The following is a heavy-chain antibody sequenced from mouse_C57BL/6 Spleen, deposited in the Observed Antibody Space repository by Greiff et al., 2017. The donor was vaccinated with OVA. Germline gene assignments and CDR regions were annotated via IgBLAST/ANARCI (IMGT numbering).Heavy chain of an antibody. CDR2: INYDGSST. CDR3: ARMRDYDVFAY. CDR1: GFTFSDYY. Sequence: EVKVVESEGGLVQPGSSMKLSCTASGFTFSDYYMAWVRQVPEKGLEWVANINYDGSSTYYLDSLKSRFIISRDNAKNILYLQMSSLKSEDTATYYCARMRDYDVFAYWGQGTLVTVSA. V-gene: IGHV5-16*01. D-gene: IGHD2-4*01. J-gene: IGHJ3*01.